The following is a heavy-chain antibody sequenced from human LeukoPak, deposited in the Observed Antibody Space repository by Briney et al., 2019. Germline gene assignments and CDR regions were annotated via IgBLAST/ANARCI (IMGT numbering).Heavy chain of an antibody. Sequence: ASVKVSCKVSGYTLTELSMHWVRQAPGKGLEWMGGFDPEDGETIYAQKFQGRVTMTEDTSTDTAYMELSSLRSDDTAVYYCAREGDSSGWYHDAFDIWGQGTMVTVSS. CDR2: FDPEDGET. D-gene: IGHD6-19*01. CDR3: AREGDSSGWYHDAFDI. CDR1: GYTLTELS. J-gene: IGHJ3*02. V-gene: IGHV1-24*01.